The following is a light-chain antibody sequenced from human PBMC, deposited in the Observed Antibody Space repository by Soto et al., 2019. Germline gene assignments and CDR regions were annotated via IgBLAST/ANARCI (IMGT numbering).Light chain of an antibody. CDR3: QQYGSSPFT. V-gene: IGKV3-20*01. Sequence: EIVLTQSPGTLSLSPGERATLSCRASQSVSSSYLAWYQQKPGQAPRLLIYGASSRATGIPDRFSGSGSGTEFPLTISRLEPEDFAVYYWQQYGSSPFTFVPGTKVDIK. CDR2: GAS. J-gene: IGKJ3*01. CDR1: QSVSSSY.